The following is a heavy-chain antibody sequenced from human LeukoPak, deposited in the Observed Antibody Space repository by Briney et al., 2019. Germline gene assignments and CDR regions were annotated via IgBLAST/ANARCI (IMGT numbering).Heavy chain of an antibody. D-gene: IGHD2-8*01. CDR2: IGAYNGNT. V-gene: IGHV1-18*01. CDR3: AVDNNGYPLGTY. CDR1: GYTFTSYG. J-gene: IGHJ4*02. Sequence: GASVKVSFKTSGYTFTSYGISWVRQAPGQGLEWMGWIGAYNGNTRHAQKVQGRVTMTTDTTTSTAYLELRSLRSDDTAVYYCAVDNNGYPLGTYWGQGTLVTVSS.